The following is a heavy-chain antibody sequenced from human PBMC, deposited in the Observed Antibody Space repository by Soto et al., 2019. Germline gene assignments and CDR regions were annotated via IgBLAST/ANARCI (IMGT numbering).Heavy chain of an antibody. CDR3: ARDDHTYGVY. V-gene: IGHV3-11*01. J-gene: IGHJ4*02. D-gene: IGHD2-21*01. CDR2: IGPYGNSI. CDR1: CFSFRDYF. Sequence: GESLKISCAASCFSFRDYFMSWLRHAPGKGLEWVSYIGPYGNSIYYADSVKGRFTISRDDATKSLHLHMNSLRTDDTAVYYCARDDHTYGVYWGQGTPVTVSS.